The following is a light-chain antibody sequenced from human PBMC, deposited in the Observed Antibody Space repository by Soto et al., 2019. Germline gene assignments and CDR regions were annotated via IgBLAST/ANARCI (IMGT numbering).Light chain of an antibody. CDR3: SSYTSSSTFV. CDR1: SSDVGAYNY. Sequence: QSALTQPASVSVSPGQSITISCTGASSDVGAYNYVSWYQQHPGKAPKLMIYEVSNRPSGISNRFSGSKSGNTASLTISGLQAEDEADYYCSSYTSSSTFVFGTGTKLTVL. CDR2: EVS. J-gene: IGLJ1*01. V-gene: IGLV2-14*01.